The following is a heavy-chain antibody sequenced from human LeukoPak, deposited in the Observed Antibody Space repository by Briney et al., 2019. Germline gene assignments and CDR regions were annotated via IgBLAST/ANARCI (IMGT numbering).Heavy chain of an antibody. CDR1: GFTFSSYA. Sequence: PGGSLRLSCAASGFTFSSYAMSWVRQAPGKGLEWVSAISGSGGSTYYADSVKGRFTISRDNSKNTLYLQMDSLRAEDTAVYYCAKVPSSGWYYFDYWGQGTQVTVSS. CDR2: ISGSGGST. V-gene: IGHV3-23*01. J-gene: IGHJ4*02. D-gene: IGHD6-19*01. CDR3: AKVPSSGWYYFDY.